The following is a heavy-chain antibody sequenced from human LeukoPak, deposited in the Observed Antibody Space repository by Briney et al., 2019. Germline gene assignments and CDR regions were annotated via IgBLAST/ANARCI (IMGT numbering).Heavy chain of an antibody. CDR3: ARDAGEDRVNWFDP. CDR2: ISAYNGNT. D-gene: IGHD3-16*01. Sequence: VASVTVSCKASGYTFTSYGISWVRQAPGQGLEWMGWISAYNGNTNYAQKLQGRVTMTTDTSTSTAYMELRSLRSDDTAVYYCARDAGEDRVNWFDPWGQGTLVTVSS. V-gene: IGHV1-18*01. CDR1: GYTFTSYG. J-gene: IGHJ5*02.